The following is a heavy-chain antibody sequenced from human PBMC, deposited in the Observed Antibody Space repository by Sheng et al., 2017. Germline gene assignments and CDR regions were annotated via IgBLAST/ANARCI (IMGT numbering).Heavy chain of an antibody. CDR1: GASISSSYYY. V-gene: IGHV4-39*07. CDR3: ASGPGSGYDYYFDR. D-gene: IGHD5-12*01. CDR2: VYYTGST. J-gene: IGHJ4*02. Sequence: QLQLQESGPGLVKPSETLYLTCTVSGASISSSYYYWGWIRQPPGKGLEWIGSVYYTGSTYYNPSLKSRVTMSKDTSKNHFSLSLSSVTAADTAVYYCASGPGSGYDYYFDRWGQGTLVTVSS.